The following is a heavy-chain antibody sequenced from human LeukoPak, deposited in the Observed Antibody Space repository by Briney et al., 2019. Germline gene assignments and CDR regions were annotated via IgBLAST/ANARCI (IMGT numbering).Heavy chain of an antibody. CDR3: ARDSWYYYDSSGHPRFDY. V-gene: IGHV1-18*01. D-gene: IGHD3-22*01. CDR1: GYTFTSYG. Sequence: ASVKVSCKASGYTFTSYGISWVRQAPGQGLEWMGWISAYNGNTNYAQKLQGRVTMTTDTSTSTAYMELRSLRSDDTAAYYCARDSWYYYDSSGHPRFDYWGQGTLVTVSS. J-gene: IGHJ4*02. CDR2: ISAYNGNT.